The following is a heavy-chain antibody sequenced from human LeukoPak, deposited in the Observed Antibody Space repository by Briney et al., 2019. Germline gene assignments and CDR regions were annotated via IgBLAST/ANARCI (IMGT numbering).Heavy chain of an antibody. J-gene: IGHJ4*02. CDR1: GGSISSSSYY. D-gene: IGHD1-1*01. CDR3: ARVFRSTTGTTTLFDY. CDR2: IYYSGST. Sequence: PSETLSLTCTVSGGSISSSSYYWGWIRQPPGKGLEWIGSIYYSGSTYYNPSLKSRVTISVDTSKNQFSLKLSSVTAADTAVYYCARVFRSTTGTTTLFDYWGQGTLVTVSS. V-gene: IGHV4-39*07.